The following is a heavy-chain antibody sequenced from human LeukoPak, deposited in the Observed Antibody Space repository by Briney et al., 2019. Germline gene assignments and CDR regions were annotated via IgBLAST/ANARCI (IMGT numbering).Heavy chain of an antibody. CDR1: GFTFDDYA. D-gene: IGHD5-18*01. Sequence: GGSLRLSCAASGFTFDDYAMHWVRQAPGKGLEWVSGISWNSGSIGYADSVKGRFTISRDNAKNSLYLQMNSLRAEDTALYYCAKARGYSYGPFDYWGQGTLVTVSS. CDR2: ISWNSGSI. J-gene: IGHJ4*02. V-gene: IGHV3-9*01. CDR3: AKARGYSYGPFDY.